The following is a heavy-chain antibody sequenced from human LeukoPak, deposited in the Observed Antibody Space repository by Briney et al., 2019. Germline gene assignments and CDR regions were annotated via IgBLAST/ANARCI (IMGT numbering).Heavy chain of an antibody. CDR1: GFNFANHA. D-gene: IGHD2-21*02. CDR3: VREDTPATANY. Sequence: GGSLRLSCAASGFNFANHAMSWVRQTPGKGLEWVSAISGGGDITYYADSVTGRFTISRDNSKDTLFLQMHSLRPGGTAVYYCVREDTPATANYWDQGTLVTISS. CDR2: ISGGGDIT. V-gene: IGHV3-23*01. J-gene: IGHJ4*02.